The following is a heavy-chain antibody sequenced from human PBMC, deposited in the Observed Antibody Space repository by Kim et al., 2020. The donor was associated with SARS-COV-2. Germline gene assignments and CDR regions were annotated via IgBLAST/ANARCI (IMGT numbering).Heavy chain of an antibody. V-gene: IGHV3-30*04. CDR3: ARVFVAGPDY. CDR2: ISYDGSNK. CDR1: GFTFSSYA. J-gene: IGHJ4*02. D-gene: IGHD6-19*01. Sequence: GGSLRLSCAASGFTFSSYAMHWVRQAPGKGLEWVAVISYDGSNKYYADSVKGRFTISRDNSKNTLYLQMNSLRAEDTAVYYCARVFVAGPDYWGQGTLVTVSS.